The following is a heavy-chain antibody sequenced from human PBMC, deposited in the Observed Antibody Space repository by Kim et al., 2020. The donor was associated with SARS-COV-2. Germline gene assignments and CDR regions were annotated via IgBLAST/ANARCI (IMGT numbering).Heavy chain of an antibody. CDR1: GHMFSELS. J-gene: IGHJ3*01. CDR3: TTDLRLKMVVDSFDL. D-gene: IGHD2-8*01. Sequence: ASVKVSCKVSGHMFSELSMHWVRQAPGKGLEWMGGFDPENDKIVYAQKFQGRLTMTGDTSTDTTYMDLSSLSSDDTATYYCTTDLRLKMVVDSFDLWGQG. CDR2: FDPENDKI. V-gene: IGHV1-24*01.